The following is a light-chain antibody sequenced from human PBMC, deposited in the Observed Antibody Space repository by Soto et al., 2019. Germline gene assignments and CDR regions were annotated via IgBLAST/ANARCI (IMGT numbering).Light chain of an antibody. CDR3: HQHAYSPLT. CDR1: QSVGNNF. Sequence: EIVLTQSPGTLSLSPGERATLSCRASQSVGNNFLSWYQQRPGQAPRLLIYNAFNRAAGISDRFSGSGSGTDFTLTISRLEPEDFAVYYCHQHAYSPLTFGQGTRLDMK. J-gene: IGKJ5*01. CDR2: NAF. V-gene: IGKV3-20*01.